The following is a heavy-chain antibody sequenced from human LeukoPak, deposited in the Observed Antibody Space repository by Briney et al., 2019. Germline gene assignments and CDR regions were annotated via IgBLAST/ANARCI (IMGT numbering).Heavy chain of an antibody. Sequence: GESLKISCKGSGYSFTSYWVGWVRQMSGRGLEWMGIIYPGDSDTRYSPSFQGQVTISADKSISTAYLQWSSLKASDTAMYYGAIPPRESSAPFDYWGQGTLVTVSS. V-gene: IGHV5-51*01. CDR3: AIPPRESSAPFDY. D-gene: IGHD2-15*01. CDR2: IYPGDSDT. CDR1: GYSFTSYW. J-gene: IGHJ4*02.